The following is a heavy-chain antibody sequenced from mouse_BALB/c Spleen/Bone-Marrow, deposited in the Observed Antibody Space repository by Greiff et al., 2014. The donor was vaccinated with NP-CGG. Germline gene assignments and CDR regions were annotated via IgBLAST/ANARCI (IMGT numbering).Heavy chain of an antibody. J-gene: IGHJ2*01. CDR2: IRNKPSGYTT. CDR3: ARDYNGYFDF. CDR1: GFTFTDYF. D-gene: IGHD6-1*01. Sequence: DVMLVESGGGLVQPGGSLRLSCTTSGFTFTDYFMTWVRQPPGKALEWLGFIRNKPSGYTTEYNPSVKGRFSISRDNSQGIFYLQMNTLRAEDSATYYCARDYNGYFDFWGQGTTLTVSS. V-gene: IGHV7-3*02.